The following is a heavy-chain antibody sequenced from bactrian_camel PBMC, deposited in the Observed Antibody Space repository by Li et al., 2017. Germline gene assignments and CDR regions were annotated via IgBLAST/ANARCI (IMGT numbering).Heavy chain of an antibody. CDR3: AADSVYSLAETYFSTCGRPARGSGPDDPF. CDR1: QYTTRDYY. CDR2: IQSDGIT. V-gene: IGHV3S53*01. D-gene: IGHD2*01. Sequence: HVQLVESGGGSVQPGGSMRLSCEVSQYTTRDYYLGWFRQAPENEREGVAAIQSDGITSYTDSVKGRFTISLDAAANTLYLQMDSLRPEDTGVYYCAADSVYSLAETYFSTCGRPARGSGPDDPFWGLGTQVTVS. J-gene: IGHJ4*01.